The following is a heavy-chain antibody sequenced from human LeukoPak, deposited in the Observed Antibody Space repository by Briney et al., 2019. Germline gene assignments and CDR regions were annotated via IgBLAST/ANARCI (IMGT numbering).Heavy chain of an antibody. Sequence: SETLSLTCTVSGGSISSYYWSWIRQPPGKGLEWIGYIYYSGSTNYNPSLKSRVTISVDTSKNQFSLKLSSVTAADTAVYYCASTGENYDILTGYYPHPLDYWGQGTLVTVSS. CDR1: GGSISSYY. CDR3: ASTGENYDILTGYYPHPLDY. CDR2: IYYSGST. J-gene: IGHJ4*02. D-gene: IGHD3-9*01. V-gene: IGHV4-59*01.